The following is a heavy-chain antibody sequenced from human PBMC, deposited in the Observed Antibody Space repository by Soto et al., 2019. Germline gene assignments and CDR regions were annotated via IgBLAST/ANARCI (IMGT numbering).Heavy chain of an antibody. D-gene: IGHD6-13*01. Sequence: PSETLALTCTVSGGSISSYYWSWIRQPPGKGLEWIGSIYYSGSTYYNPSLKSRVTISVDTSKNQFSLKLSSVTAADTAVYYCARHKSGLKQQLVGGNFDLCGQGTLVTVSS. J-gene: IGHJ4*02. CDR1: GGSISSYY. CDR3: ARHKSGLKQQLVGGNFDL. CDR2: IYYSGST. V-gene: IGHV4-59*05.